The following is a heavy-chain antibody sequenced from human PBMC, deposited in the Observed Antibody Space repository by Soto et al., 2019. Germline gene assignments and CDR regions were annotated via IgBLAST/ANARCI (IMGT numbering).Heavy chain of an antibody. CDR1: GYIFSNYG. J-gene: IGHJ4*02. Sequence: QVQLVQSGAEVKKPGASVKVSCKASGYIFSNYGISWVRQAPGQGLEWMGWISVYNGNTNYAQKLQGRVTMPTDTSTSTAYMELRSLSSDDTAVYYCASRSGQLPYYFAYWGQGTLVTVSS. CDR2: ISVYNGNT. V-gene: IGHV1-18*01. D-gene: IGHD6-6*01. CDR3: ASRSGQLPYYFAY.